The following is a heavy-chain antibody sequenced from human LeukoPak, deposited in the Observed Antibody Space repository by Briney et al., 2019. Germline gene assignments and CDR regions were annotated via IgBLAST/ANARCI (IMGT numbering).Heavy chain of an antibody. CDR2: VHQSGST. J-gene: IGHJ4*02. Sequence: PSETLSLTCTVSGGSISSGDYYWSWIRQPPGKGLEWIGYVHQSGSTYYSPSLRSRVTMSLDRSKNQYSLKVSSVTAADTAVYYCARAKGGDYYGSGSYFYWGQGSLVTVSS. D-gene: IGHD3-10*01. CDR3: ARAKGGDYYGSGSYFY. V-gene: IGHV4-30-2*01. CDR1: GGSISSGDYY.